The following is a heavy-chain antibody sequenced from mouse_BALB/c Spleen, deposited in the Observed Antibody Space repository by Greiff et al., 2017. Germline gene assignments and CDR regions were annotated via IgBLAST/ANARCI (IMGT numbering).Heavy chain of an antibody. D-gene: IGHD2-10*01. V-gene: IGHV1-14*01. CDR2: INPYNDGT. Sequence: VQLKESGPELVKPGASVKMSCKASGYTFTSYVMHWVKQKPGQGLEWIGYINPYNDGTKYNEKFKGKATLTSDKSSSTAYMELSSLTSEDSAVYYCARSGAYYGNYEAMDYWGQGTSVTVSS. J-gene: IGHJ4*01. CDR1: GYTFTSYV. CDR3: ARSGAYYGNYEAMDY.